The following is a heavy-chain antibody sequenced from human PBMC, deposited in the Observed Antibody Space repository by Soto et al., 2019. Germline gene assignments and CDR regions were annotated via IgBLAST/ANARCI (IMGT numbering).Heavy chain of an antibody. CDR1: GFTFSSYG. Sequence: QVQLVESGGGVVQPGRSLRLSCAASGFTFSSYGMHWVRQAPGKGLEWVAVIWYDGTNKYYADSVKGRFTISRDNSKNTLYMQMNSLRAEDRAVYYCARDFWSGYAPVYGVDVWGQGTTVTVSS. CDR2: IWYDGTNK. D-gene: IGHD3-3*01. CDR3: ARDFWSGYAPVYGVDV. J-gene: IGHJ6*02. V-gene: IGHV3-33*01.